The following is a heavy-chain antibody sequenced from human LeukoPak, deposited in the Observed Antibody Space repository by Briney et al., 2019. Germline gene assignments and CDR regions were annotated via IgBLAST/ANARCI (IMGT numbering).Heavy chain of an antibody. CDR2: INPNGGGT. J-gene: IGHJ4*02. D-gene: IGHD6-13*01. CDR1: GYTFTDYY. Sequence: ASVKVSCKASGYTFTDYYMHWVRQAPGQGPEWIGWINPNGGGTNYAQKFRGRVTMTRDTSISTAYMELSRLRSDDTAVYYCAGGEIAAAGTRYWGQGTLVTVSS. V-gene: IGHV1-2*02. CDR3: AGGEIAAAGTRY.